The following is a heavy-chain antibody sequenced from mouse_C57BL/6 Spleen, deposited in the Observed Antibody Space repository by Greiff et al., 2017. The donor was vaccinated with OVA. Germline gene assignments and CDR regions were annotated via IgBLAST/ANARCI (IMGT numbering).Heavy chain of an antibody. V-gene: IGHV1-54*01. CDR1: GYAFTNYL. Sequence: QVQLKESGAELVRPGTSVKVSCKASGYAFTNYLIEWVKQRPGQGLEWIGVINPGSGGTNYNEKFKGKATLTADKSSSTAYMQLSSLTSEDSAVYFCAIYYDYEGFAYWGQGTLVTVSA. CDR2: INPGSGGT. D-gene: IGHD2-4*01. CDR3: AIYYDYEGFAY. J-gene: IGHJ3*01.